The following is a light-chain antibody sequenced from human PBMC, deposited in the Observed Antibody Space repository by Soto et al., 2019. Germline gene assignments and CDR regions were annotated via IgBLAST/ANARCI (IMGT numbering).Light chain of an antibody. V-gene: IGLV2-14*01. CDR1: GSDIGRSDF. CDR2: EVT. CDR3: ISCTSVNIRCV. Sequence: QSVLTQPASVSGSPGQSIIISCTGTGSDIGRSDFVSWFQQLPGSVPKLMIYEVTGRPSGTSDRFSGSKSGNTASLTISGLQPEDEADYYCISCTSVNIRCVFGTGTKVTVI. J-gene: IGLJ1*01.